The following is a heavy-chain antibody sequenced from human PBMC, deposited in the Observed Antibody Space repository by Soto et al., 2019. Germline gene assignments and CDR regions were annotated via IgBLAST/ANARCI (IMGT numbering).Heavy chain of an antibody. J-gene: IGHJ5*01. CDR2: ITNRGTHT. CDR1: GFSFSSYT. V-gene: IGHV3-21*06. D-gene: IGHD2-15*01. CDR3: ARTHEVAWFDS. Sequence: GGSLRLSCTASGFSFSSYTMNWVRQAPGKGLQWVASITNRGTHTYSADSVKGRFTISRDNDKNSLYLQMNNLRAEDTATYYCARTHEVAWFDSWGLGTLVTVSS.